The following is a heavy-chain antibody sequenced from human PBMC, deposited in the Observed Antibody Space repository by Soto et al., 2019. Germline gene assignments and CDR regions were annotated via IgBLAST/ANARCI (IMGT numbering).Heavy chain of an antibody. D-gene: IGHD4-4*01. V-gene: IGHV4-31*03. J-gene: IGHJ5*02. CDR2: SYYSGST. CDR3: ARATTTVFPVHGWFDP. CDR1: GGSISSGGYY. Sequence: QVQLHESGPGLVKPSQPLSLTSHVSGGSISSGGYYWSWNRQHPGKGLEWIGYSYYSGSTYYNPSLKRRVTKAVYTSKTQFSLKLSAVTAAAAAVYYCARATTTVFPVHGWFDPWGQGTLVTVSS.